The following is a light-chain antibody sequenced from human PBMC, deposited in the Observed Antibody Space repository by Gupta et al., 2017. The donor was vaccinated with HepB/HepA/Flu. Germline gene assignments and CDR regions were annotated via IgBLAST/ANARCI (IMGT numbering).Light chain of an antibody. CDR2: DVT. Sequence: QSALTQPASVSGSPGQSITISCTGTSSDVGAYNYVSWYQQHPGKAPKLMIYDVTNRPSGVSTRFSGSKSGNTASLTISGLQAEDEADYYCNSYTTSSTRVFGTGTKVTVL. J-gene: IGLJ1*01. V-gene: IGLV2-14*03. CDR3: NSYTTSSTRV. CDR1: SSDVGAYNY.